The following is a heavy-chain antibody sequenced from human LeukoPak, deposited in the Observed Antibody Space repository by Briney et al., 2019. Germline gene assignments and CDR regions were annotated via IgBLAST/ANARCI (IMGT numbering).Heavy chain of an antibody. J-gene: IGHJ4*02. CDR3: ARRHFGSALRDY. D-gene: IGHD3-10*01. Sequence: SETLSLTCTVSGGSISSGSYYWGWIRQPPGKGLEWIGNIYYSESTSYNPSLKSQVTISVDTSKNQFSLKLSSVTAANTAVYYCARRHFGSALRDYWGQGTLVTVSS. CDR2: IYYSEST. CDR1: GGSISSGSYY. V-gene: IGHV4-39*01.